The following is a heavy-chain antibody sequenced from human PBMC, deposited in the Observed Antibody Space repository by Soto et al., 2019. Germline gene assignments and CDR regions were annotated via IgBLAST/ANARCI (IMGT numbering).Heavy chain of an antibody. Sequence: QVQLVQSGAEVKKPGSSVKVSCKTSEGSFSNYAISWVRQAPGQGLEWMGGIVPVFGSVKYAQNFHGRVTLTADTVPTTSYMELSSLRSDDTAVYYCARPANIAGRAGDHYYYYGMDVWGQGTTVTVAS. D-gene: IGHD1-26*01. CDR1: EGSFSNYA. V-gene: IGHV1-69*06. J-gene: IGHJ6*02. CDR3: ARPANIAGRAGDHYYYYGMDV. CDR2: IVPVFGSV.